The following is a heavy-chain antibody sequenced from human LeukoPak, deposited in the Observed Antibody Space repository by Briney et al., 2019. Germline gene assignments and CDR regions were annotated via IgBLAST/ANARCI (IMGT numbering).Heavy chain of an antibody. CDR2: IKQDGSEK. CDR1: GSTFSSYW. J-gene: IGHJ4*02. CDR3: ARGGSYNFDY. D-gene: IGHD1-26*01. Sequence: GGSLRLSCAASGSTFSSYWMSWVRQAPGKGLEWVANIKQDGSEKYYVDSVKGRFTISRDNAKNSLYLQMNSLRAEDTALYYCARGGSYNFDYWGQGTLVTVSS. V-gene: IGHV3-7*03.